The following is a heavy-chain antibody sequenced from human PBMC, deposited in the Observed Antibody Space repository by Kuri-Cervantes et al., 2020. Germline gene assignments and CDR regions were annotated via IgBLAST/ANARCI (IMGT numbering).Heavy chain of an antibody. J-gene: IGHJ3*01. Sequence: ASVKVSCKASGYTFTSYAMHWVRQAPGQRLEWMGWINAGTGNTKFPQKFQGRVSITRDTSATTVYMELSSLRSEDTAVYYCARLGWDDILTGYSLGAFDLWSQGTMVTVSS. V-gene: IGHV1-3*01. D-gene: IGHD3-9*01. CDR1: GYTFTSYA. CDR2: INAGTGNT. CDR3: ARLGWDDILTGYSLGAFDL.